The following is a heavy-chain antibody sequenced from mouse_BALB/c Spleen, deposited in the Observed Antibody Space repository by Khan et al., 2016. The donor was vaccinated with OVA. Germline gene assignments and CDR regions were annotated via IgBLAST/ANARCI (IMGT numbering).Heavy chain of an antibody. CDR2: INTYTGEP. J-gene: IGHJ1*01. CDR1: GYTFTNYG. CDR3: ARMKPYWYFDL. V-gene: IGHV9-3-1*01. Sequence: QIQLVQSGPELKKPGETVKISCKASGYTFTNYGMNWVKQAPGKGLKWMGWINTYTGEPTYADAFKGRFAFSLETSASTAYLQINNLKNEDTAKYFCARMKPYWYFDLWGAGTTVTVSS.